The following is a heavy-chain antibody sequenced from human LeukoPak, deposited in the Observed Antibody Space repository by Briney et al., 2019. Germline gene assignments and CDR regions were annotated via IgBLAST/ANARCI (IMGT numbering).Heavy chain of an antibody. Sequence: ASVKVSCKASGYTFTGYYLHWVRQAPGQGLERIGWINPNSGVTKFAQKFQGRVTVTRDTSISTAYMELRRLRSDDRAVYYCARGPPTRVVVITTGDFDYWGQGTLVTVSS. V-gene: IGHV1-2*02. CDR1: GYTFTGYY. CDR2: INPNSGVT. D-gene: IGHD3-22*01. J-gene: IGHJ4*02. CDR3: ARGPPTRVVVITTGDFDY.